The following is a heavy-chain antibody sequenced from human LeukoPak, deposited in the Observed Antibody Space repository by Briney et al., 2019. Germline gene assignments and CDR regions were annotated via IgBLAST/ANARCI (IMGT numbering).Heavy chain of an antibody. V-gene: IGHV4-30-2*01. Sequence: KSSETLSLTCAVSGGSISSGGYSWSWIRQPPGKGWEWIGYIYHSGSTYYNPSFKSRVTISVDRSKNQFSLKLSSVTAADTAVYYCARAPYYYDSSGYSPFDYWGQGTLVTVSS. D-gene: IGHD3-22*01. CDR2: IYHSGST. J-gene: IGHJ4*02. CDR3: ARAPYYYDSSGYSPFDY. CDR1: GGSISSGGYS.